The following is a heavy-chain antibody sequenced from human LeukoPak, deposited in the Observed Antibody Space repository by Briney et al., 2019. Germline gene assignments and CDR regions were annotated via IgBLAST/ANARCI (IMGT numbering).Heavy chain of an antibody. CDR2: INPNSGGT. V-gene: IGHV1-2*02. J-gene: IGHJ3*02. D-gene: IGHD3-10*01. CDR1: GYTFTGYY. Sequence: ASVKVSCKASGYTFTGYYMHWLRQAPGQGLEWMGWINPNSGGTNYAQKFQGRVTMTRDTSISTAYMELSRLRSDDTAVYYCALPYYYGSGSYSVVVDAFDIWGQGTMVTVSS. CDR3: ALPYYYGSGSYSVVVDAFDI.